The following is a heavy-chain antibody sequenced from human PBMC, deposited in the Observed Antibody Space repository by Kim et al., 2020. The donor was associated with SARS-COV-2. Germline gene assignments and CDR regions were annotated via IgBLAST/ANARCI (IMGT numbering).Heavy chain of an antibody. Sequence: SETLSLTCAVYGGSFSGYYWSWIRQPPGKGLEWIGEINHSGSTNYNPSLKSRVTISVDTSKNQFSLKLSSVTAADTAVYYCARGREMATRRWGWFDPWGQGTLVTVSS. V-gene: IGHV4-34*01. D-gene: IGHD5-12*01. J-gene: IGHJ5*02. CDR1: GGSFSGYY. CDR3: ARGREMATRRWGWFDP. CDR2: INHSGST.